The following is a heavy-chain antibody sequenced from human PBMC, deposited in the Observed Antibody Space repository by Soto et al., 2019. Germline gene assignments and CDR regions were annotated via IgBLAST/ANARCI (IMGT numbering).Heavy chain of an antibody. J-gene: IGHJ6*02. D-gene: IGHD6-19*01. CDR1: GGNSVNIGCL. CDR2: IYYSGST. V-gene: IGHV4-39*01. Sequence: ETLYLPNTVFGGNSVNIGCLWGLIRQQPGKGLEWIGSIYYSGSTYYNPSLKSRVTISVDTSKNQFSLKLSSVTAADTAVYYCARPGGSDNYYYGMDVWGQGTTVTVSS. CDR3: ARPGGSDNYYYGMDV.